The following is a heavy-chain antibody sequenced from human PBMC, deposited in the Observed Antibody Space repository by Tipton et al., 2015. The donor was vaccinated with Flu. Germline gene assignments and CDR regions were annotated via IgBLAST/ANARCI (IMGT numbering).Heavy chain of an antibody. CDR1: GGSISSYY. J-gene: IGHJ5*02. Sequence: TLSLTCTVSGGSISSYYWSWIRQPAGKGLEWIGRIYTSGNTNYNPSLKSRVTVSVDTSKSQFSLKLRSVTAADTAVYYCARARTDILTGANWFDPWGQGTLVTVSS. V-gene: IGHV4-4*07. D-gene: IGHD3-9*01. CDR3: ARARTDILTGANWFDP. CDR2: IYTSGNT.